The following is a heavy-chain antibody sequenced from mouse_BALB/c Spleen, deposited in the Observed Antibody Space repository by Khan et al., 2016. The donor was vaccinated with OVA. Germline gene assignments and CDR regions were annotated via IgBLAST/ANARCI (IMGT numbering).Heavy chain of an antibody. J-gene: IGHJ3*01. CDR3: ARLAYYYGSEGFAY. V-gene: IGHV5-6*01. CDR2: ISTGGHYT. D-gene: IGHD1-1*01. CDR1: GFTFSTYG. Sequence: EVQGVESGGDLVEPGGSLKLSCAASGFTFSTYGMSWVRQTPDKRLEWVATISTGGHYTYYPDSVRGRFTISRDNAKNTLYLQMTSLKSEDTAMFYCARLAYYYGSEGFAYWGQGTLVTVSA.